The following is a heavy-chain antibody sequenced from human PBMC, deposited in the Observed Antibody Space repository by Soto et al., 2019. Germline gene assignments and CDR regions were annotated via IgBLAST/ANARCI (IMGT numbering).Heavy chain of an antibody. V-gene: IGHV4-31*03. CDR2: IYYSGST. J-gene: IGHJ4*02. CDR3: ARDFLAAGSFAD. Sequence: SETLSFTCTVSVGSISSGGYYWSWILHHPGKGLEWIGYIYYSGSTYYNPSLKSRVTISVDTSKNQFSLKLSSVTAADTAVYYCARDFLAAGSFADWAQGTIVTVSS. CDR1: VGSISSGGYY. D-gene: IGHD6-13*01.